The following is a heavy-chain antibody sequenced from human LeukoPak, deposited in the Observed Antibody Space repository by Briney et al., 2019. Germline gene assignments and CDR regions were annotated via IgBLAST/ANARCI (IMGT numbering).Heavy chain of an antibody. J-gene: IGHJ6*04. CDR1: GGSFSGYY. Sequence: SETLSLTCAVSGGSFSGYYWSWVRQPPGKGLEWIGEINHSGSTNYNPSLKSRVTISVDTSKNQFSLKLSSVTAADTAVYYCARGRITMVRGVGGYYYYGMDVWGKGTTVAVSS. V-gene: IGHV4-34*01. D-gene: IGHD3-10*01. CDR3: ARGRITMVRGVGGYYYYGMDV. CDR2: INHSGST.